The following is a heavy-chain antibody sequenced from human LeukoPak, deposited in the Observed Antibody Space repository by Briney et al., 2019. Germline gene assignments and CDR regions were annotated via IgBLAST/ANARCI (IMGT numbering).Heavy chain of an antibody. V-gene: IGHV4-4*07. CDR1: GGSISSYY. CDR2: IYTSGST. Sequence: SETLSLTCTVSGGSISSYYWSWIRQPPGKGLEWIGRIYTSGSTNYNPSLKSRVTMSVDTSKNQFSLKLSSVTAADTAVYYCARDSKSGRYFDYWGQGTLVTVSS. D-gene: IGHD1-26*01. J-gene: IGHJ4*02. CDR3: ARDSKSGRYFDY.